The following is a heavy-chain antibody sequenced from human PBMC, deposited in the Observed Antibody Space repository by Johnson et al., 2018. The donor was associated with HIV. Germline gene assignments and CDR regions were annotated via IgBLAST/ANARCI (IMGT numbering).Heavy chain of an antibody. D-gene: IGHD5-24*01. CDR2: ISYDGSNR. Sequence: VQLVESEGGVVQPGRSQRLSCAASGFTFSNYAMHWVRQAPGKGLELVAVISYDGSNRYYADPVKGRFTISRDNSKNTLYLQLNCLRAEDTALYYCARACRDGYTCDAFDIWGQGTMVTVSS. CDR3: ARACRDGYTCDAFDI. CDR1: GFTFSNYA. V-gene: IGHV3-30*14. J-gene: IGHJ3*02.